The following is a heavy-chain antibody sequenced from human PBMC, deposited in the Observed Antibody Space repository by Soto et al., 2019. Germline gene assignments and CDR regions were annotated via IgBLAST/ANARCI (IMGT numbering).Heavy chain of an antibody. J-gene: IGHJ4*02. CDR1: GFTFSSYG. Sequence: QVQLVESGGGVVQPGRSLRLSCAASGFTFSSYGMHWVRQAPGKGLEWVAVIWYDGSNKYYADSVKGRFTISRDNSKNTLYLQMNSLSAEDTAVYYCARGEAVDNFDYWCQGTLVTVSS. D-gene: IGHD6-19*01. V-gene: IGHV3-33*01. CDR2: IWYDGSNK. CDR3: ARGEAVDNFDY.